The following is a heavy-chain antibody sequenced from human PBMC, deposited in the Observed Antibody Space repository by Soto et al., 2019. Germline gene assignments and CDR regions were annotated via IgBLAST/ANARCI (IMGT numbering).Heavy chain of an antibody. J-gene: IGHJ4*02. V-gene: IGHV3-30*18. D-gene: IGHD3-10*01. Sequence: QVQLVESGGGVVQPERSLRLSCTASGFTFSSYGMHWVHQAPGKGLEWVALISYDGSNKYYADSMRGRFTISRDNSKNTLYLQMSSLRAEDTAVYYCAKEKFGVGYYGSGSYLSFDYWGRGTLVTVSS. CDR1: GFTFSSYG. CDR3: AKEKFGVGYYGSGSYLSFDY. CDR2: ISYDGSNK.